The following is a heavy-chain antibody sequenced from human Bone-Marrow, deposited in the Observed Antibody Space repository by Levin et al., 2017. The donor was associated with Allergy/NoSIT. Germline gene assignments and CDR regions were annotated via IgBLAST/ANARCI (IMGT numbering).Heavy chain of an antibody. CDR2: ISYDGNKK. CDR1: GFSLDGYA. CDR3: ARDRTFTVAAPGTRRSAYRNYYYGMTL. D-gene: IGHD1/OR15-1a*01. V-gene: IGHV3-30-3*01. Sequence: QAGGSLRLSCVASGFSLDGYAVHWFRQTPAKGLEWVAVISYDGNKKFYGDSVVGRFTISRDNGVTLQMDNLKSDDTAVYFCARDRTFTVAAPGTRRSAYRNYYYGMTLWGLGTTVIVSS. J-gene: IGHJ6*02.